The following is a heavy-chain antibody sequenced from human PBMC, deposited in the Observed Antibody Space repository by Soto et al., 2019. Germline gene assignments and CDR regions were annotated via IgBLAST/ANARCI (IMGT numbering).Heavy chain of an antibody. D-gene: IGHD5-18*01. Sequence: GASVEVSCKASGGRFRSYASRWVRQAPGQGLEWMGGIIPIFGTATYAQKFQGRVTITADESTSTAYMELSSLRSEDTAVYYCARGYVDTAMPYYGMDVWGQGTTVTVSS. CDR1: GGRFRSYA. V-gene: IGHV1-69*13. CDR3: ARGYVDTAMPYYGMDV. CDR2: IIPIFGTA. J-gene: IGHJ6*02.